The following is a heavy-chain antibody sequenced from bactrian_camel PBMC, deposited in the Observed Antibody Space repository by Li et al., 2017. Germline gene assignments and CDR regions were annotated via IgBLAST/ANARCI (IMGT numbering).Heavy chain of an antibody. Sequence: HVQLVESGGGSVQPGGSNLLSCTAVGYTYTQYCMAWFRQVEGKEREVVATIDSEGTTSYTDSVKGRFTISRDNAKSTMYLQMNNLKPEDSGVYYCGTTVDYTEHKGQGTQVTVS. J-gene: IGHJ4*01. D-gene: IGHD4*01. CDR2: IDSEGTT. V-gene: IGHV3S53*01. CDR1: GYTYTQYC.